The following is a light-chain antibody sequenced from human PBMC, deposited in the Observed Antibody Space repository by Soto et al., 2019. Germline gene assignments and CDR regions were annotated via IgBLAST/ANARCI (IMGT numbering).Light chain of an antibody. J-gene: IGKJ1*01. CDR2: GAV. V-gene: IGKV3-15*01. Sequence: EILMTQSPAALSVAQGERATLSCRASHNIGINFAWYQQKPGHAPSLLIFGAVTRATGVPDRFSGSGSGTEFTLTISSLQSEDYAVYYCLQYNSWPRTFGQGTKV. CDR1: HNIGIN. CDR3: LQYNSWPRT.